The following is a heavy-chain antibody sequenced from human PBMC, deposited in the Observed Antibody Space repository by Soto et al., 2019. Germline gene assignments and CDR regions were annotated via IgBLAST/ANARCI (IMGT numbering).Heavy chain of an antibody. CDR2: ISYDGSNK. Sequence: QVHLVESGGGVVQPGKSLRLSCAASGFIFSDYDLQWVRQAPGKGLEWVAVISYDGSNKYYADSVKGRFTISRDNSRDTLYLQMNTLRQEDTAVYYCASPLRYSGSFFRLHWGQGNLVTVSS. D-gene: IGHD1-26*01. J-gene: IGHJ4*02. CDR1: GFIFSDYD. CDR3: ASPLRYSGSFFRLH. V-gene: IGHV3-30-3*01.